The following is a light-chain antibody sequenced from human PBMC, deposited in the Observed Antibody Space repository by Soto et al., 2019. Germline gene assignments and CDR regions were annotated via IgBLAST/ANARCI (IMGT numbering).Light chain of an antibody. CDR3: QSYDSSVTGSV. CDR1: SSNIGGNS. CDR2: DDN. J-gene: IGLJ1*01. Sequence: QSVMTQPPSVSAAPGQKVTISCSGSSSNIGGNSVSWYQQLPGTAPKLLIYDDNKRPSGIPDRFSGSKSGTSATLGITGFQTGDEADYYCQSYDSSVTGSVFGTGTKVTVL. V-gene: IGLV1-51*01.